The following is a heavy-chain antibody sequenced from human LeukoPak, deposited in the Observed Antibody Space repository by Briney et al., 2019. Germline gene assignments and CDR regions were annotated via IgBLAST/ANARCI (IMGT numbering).Heavy chain of an antibody. CDR2: IYTSGST. CDR3: ASRRGYQPYYYYYYMDV. V-gene: IGHV4-61*02. D-gene: IGHD2-2*01. J-gene: IGHJ6*03. Sequence: SQTLSLTCTVSGGSISSGSYYWSWIRQPAGKGLEWIGRIYTSGSTNYNPSLKSRVTISVDTSKNQFSLKLSSVTAADTAVYYCASRRGYQPYYYYYYMDVWGKGTTVTVSS. CDR1: GGSISSGSYY.